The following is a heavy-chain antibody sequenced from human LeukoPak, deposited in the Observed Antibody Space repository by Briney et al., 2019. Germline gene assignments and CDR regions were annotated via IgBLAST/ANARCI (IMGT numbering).Heavy chain of an antibody. J-gene: IGHJ4*02. CDR1: GFTFSSYA. V-gene: IGHV3-23*01. CDR3: AKDLFNPFTFDY. D-gene: IGHD1-14*01. CDR2: ISGSGGST. Sequence: GGSLRLSCAASGFTFSSYAMSWVRQAPGKGLEWVSAISGSGGSTYYADSVKGRFTISRDNSKNTQYLQMNSLRAEDTAVYYCAKDLFNPFTFDYWGQGTLVTVSS.